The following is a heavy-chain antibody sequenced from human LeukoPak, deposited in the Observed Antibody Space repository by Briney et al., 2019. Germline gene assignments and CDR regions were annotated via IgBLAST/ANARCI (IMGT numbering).Heavy chain of an antibody. CDR1: GGSFSGYY. CDR3: ARGFYYDSSGLEGMN. D-gene: IGHD3-22*01. V-gene: IGHV4-34*01. J-gene: IGHJ4*02. CDR2: INHSGST. Sequence: PSETLSLTCAVYGGSFSGYYWSWIRQPPGKGLEWIGEINHSGSTNYNPSLKSRVTISVDTSKNQFSLKLSSVTAADTAVYYCARGFYYDSSGLEGMNWGQGTLVTVSS.